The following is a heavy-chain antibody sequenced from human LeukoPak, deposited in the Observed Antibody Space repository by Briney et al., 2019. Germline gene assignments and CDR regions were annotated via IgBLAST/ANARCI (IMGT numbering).Heavy chain of an antibody. CDR3: AKDSGSYFADY. Sequence: TGGSLRLSCAAPGFTFSSYGMHWVRQAPGKGLEWVAFIRYDGSNKYYADSVKGRFTISRDNTKNTLYLQMNSLRAEDTAVYYCAKDSGSYFADYWGQGTLVTVSS. CDR1: GFTFSSYG. D-gene: IGHD1-26*01. CDR2: IRYDGSNK. V-gene: IGHV3-30*02. J-gene: IGHJ4*02.